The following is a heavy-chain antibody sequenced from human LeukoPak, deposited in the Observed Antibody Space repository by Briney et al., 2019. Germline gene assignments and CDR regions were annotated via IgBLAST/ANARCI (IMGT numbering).Heavy chain of an antibody. V-gene: IGHV7-4-1*02. CDR2: INTNTGNP. J-gene: IGHJ5*02. CDR3: ASAPVDTVDDWFDP. Sequence: ASVKVSCKVSGYTLTELSMHWVRQAPGKGLEWMGWINTNTGNPTYAQGFTGRFVFSLDTSVSTAYLQISSLKAEDTAVYYCASAPVDTVDDWFDPWGQGTLVTVSS. D-gene: IGHD5-18*01. CDR1: GYTLTELS.